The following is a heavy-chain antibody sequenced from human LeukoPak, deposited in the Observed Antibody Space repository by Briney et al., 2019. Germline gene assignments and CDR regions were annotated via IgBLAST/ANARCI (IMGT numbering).Heavy chain of an antibody. CDR3: ARGNVYYYDSSGYPEAFDI. D-gene: IGHD3-22*01. Sequence: SETLSLTCTVSGGSISSSGYYWGWLRQPPGKGLEWIGSIYDSGSTFYNPSLKSRVTISVDTSKNQFSLKLSSVTAADTAVYYCARGNVYYYDSSGYPEAFDIWGQGTMVTVSS. V-gene: IGHV4-39*07. J-gene: IGHJ3*02. CDR1: GGSISSSGYY. CDR2: IYDSGST.